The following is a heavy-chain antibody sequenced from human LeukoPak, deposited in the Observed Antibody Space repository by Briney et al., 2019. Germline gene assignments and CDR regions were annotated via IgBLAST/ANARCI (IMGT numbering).Heavy chain of an antibody. CDR2: ISYDGSNK. CDR1: GFTFSSYW. D-gene: IGHD4-17*01. J-gene: IGHJ4*02. V-gene: IGHV3-30-3*01. Sequence: PGGSLRLSCAASGFTFSSYWMSWVRQAPGKGLEWVAVISYDGSNKYYADSVKGRFTISRDNSKNTLYLQMNSLRAEDTAVYYCADLNYGDYPGYWGQGTLVTVSS. CDR3: ADLNYGDYPGY.